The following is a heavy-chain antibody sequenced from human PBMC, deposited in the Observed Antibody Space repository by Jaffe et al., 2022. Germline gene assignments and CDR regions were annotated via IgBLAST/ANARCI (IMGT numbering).Heavy chain of an antibody. J-gene: IGHJ4*02. CDR3: ARVPSNGWQHRNYYFDY. CDR1: GFAFDSYS. V-gene: IGHV3-48*01. Sequence: DVQLVESGGSLVQPGGSLRLSCAASGFAFDSYSMSWLRQAPGRGLEWLAYVSPTSGVVNYADSVKGRFTISRDNAKNSLFLQMDSLRAEDTGMYFCARVPSNGWQHRNYYFDYWGQGILVTVSS. CDR2: VSPTSGVV. D-gene: IGHD6-19*01.